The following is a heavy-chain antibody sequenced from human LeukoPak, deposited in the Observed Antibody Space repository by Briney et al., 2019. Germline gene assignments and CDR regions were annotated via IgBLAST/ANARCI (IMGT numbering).Heavy chain of an antibody. D-gene: IGHD4-17*01. CDR1: GFTFSSCA. V-gene: IGHV3-23*01. J-gene: IGHJ3*01. CDR2: ISGSGGST. CDR3: AKHRYSTVTSFYLDSFDV. Sequence: GGSLILSCAASGFTFSSCAMSWVRQAPGKGLEWVSTISGSGGSTYYADSVKGRFTISKDNSKSTLFLQMNSLRAEDTAVYYCAKHRYSTVTSFYLDSFDVWGQGTVVTVSS.